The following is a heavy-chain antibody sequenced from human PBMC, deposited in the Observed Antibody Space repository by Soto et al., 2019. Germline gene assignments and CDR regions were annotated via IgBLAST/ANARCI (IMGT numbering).Heavy chain of an antibody. J-gene: IGHJ5*02. D-gene: IGHD5-12*01. CDR1: GFIFSSYA. V-gene: IGHV3-23*01. CDR2: ISGSGGST. CDR3: ENYKILAKYYKWFDP. Sequence: GGSLRLSCAASGFIFSSYAMSWVRQAPGKGLEWVSAISGSGGSTYYADSVKGRFTISRDNSKNTLYLQMNSLRAEDTAVYYFENYKILAKYYKWFDPWGHGTLVTVSS.